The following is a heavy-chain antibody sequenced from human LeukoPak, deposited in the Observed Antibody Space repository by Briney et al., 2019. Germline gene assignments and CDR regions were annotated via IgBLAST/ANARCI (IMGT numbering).Heavy chain of an antibody. Sequence: PGGSLRLSCAASGFTFSSYSMNWVRQAPGKGLEWVSYISSSSSTIYYADSVKGRFTISRDNAKNSLYLQMNSLRAEDTAVYYCARVVGQWLVYYYYYMDVWGKGTTVTVSS. CDR2: ISSSSSTI. CDR3: ARVVGQWLVYYYYYMDV. D-gene: IGHD6-19*01. V-gene: IGHV3-48*01. J-gene: IGHJ6*03. CDR1: GFTFSSYS.